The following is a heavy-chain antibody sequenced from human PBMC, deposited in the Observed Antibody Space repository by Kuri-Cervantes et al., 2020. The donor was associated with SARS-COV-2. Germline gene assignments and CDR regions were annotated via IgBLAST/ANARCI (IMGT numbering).Heavy chain of an antibody. D-gene: IGHD6-19*01. V-gene: IGHV3-48*01. CDR1: GFTFGDYA. CDR3: ARDSSSGWFSY. J-gene: IGHJ4*02. Sequence: ESLKISCTASGFTFGDYAMSWVRQAPGKGLEWVSYISSSSSTIYYADSVKGRFTISRDNAKNSLYLQMNSLRAEDTAVYYCARDSSSGWFSYWGQGTLVTVSS. CDR2: ISSSSSTI.